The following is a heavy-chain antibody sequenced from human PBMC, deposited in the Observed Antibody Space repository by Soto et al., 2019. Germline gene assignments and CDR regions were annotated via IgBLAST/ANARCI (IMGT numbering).Heavy chain of an antibody. CDR1: GGSISSGGYY. Sequence: LSLTCTVSGGSISSGGYYWSWIRQHPGKGLEWIGYIYYSGSTYYNPSLKSRVTISVDTSKNQFSLKLSSVTAADTAVYYCARERPKWGMPGMDVWGQGTTVTVSS. CDR2: IYYSGST. D-gene: IGHD2-8*01. V-gene: IGHV4-31*03. CDR3: ARERPKWGMPGMDV. J-gene: IGHJ6*02.